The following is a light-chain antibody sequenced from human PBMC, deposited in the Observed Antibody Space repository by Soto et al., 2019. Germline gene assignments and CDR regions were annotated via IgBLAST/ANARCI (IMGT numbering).Light chain of an antibody. Sequence: QSVLTQPASVSGSPGQSITISCTGTSSDVGGYNYVSWYQQHPGIVPKLLIYGVTNRPSGVSTRFSGSKSGNPASLTISGLQAEDEADYHCSSYTSASTLLYLFGTGTKVTVL. CDR3: SSYTSASTLLYL. V-gene: IGLV2-14*01. J-gene: IGLJ1*01. CDR1: SSDVGGYNY. CDR2: GVT.